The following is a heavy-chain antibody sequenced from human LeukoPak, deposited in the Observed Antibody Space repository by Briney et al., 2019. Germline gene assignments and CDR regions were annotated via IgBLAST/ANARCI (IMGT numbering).Heavy chain of an antibody. CDR2: IYGSGST. CDR1: GGSISSYY. CDR3: AREGTSGTHLNWFDP. J-gene: IGHJ5*02. Sequence: PSETLSLTCTVSGGSISSYYWSWIRQPPGKGLEWIGHIYGSGSTNYNPSLKSRVTLSVDTSKNQFSLKLSSVAAADTAVYYCAREGTSGTHLNWFDPWGQGTLVTVSS. D-gene: IGHD1-1*01. V-gene: IGHV4-59*01.